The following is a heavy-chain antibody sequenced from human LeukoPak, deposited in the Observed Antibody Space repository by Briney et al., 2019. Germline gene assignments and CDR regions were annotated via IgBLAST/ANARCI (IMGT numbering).Heavy chain of an antibody. CDR2: TYSGGST. D-gene: IGHD5-12*01. CDR3: AKDDDWLRFEH. J-gene: IGHJ4*02. V-gene: IGHV3-53*01. Sequence: PGGSLRLSCAASGFTVSSNYMSWVRQAPGKGLEWVSVTYSGGSTYYADSVKGRFTISRDNSNHMLYLQMSSLIAEDTAIYYCAKDDDWLRFEHWGRGTPVSVSS. CDR1: GFTVSSNY.